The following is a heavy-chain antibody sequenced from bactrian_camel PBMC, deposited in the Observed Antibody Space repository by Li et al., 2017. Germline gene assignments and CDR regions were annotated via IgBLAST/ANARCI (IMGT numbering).Heavy chain of an antibody. CDR2: INVDGTT. CDR1: GFTRDDYD. Sequence: HVQLVESGGGSVQAGGSLNLSCTASGFTRDDYDMGWYRQAPGKECELVSAINVDGTTKYGDSVKGRFAISQDNAKNTLYLQMNSLEPEDTAMYYCTAGSDWGRCAAREYEWWGTGTQVT. V-gene: IGHV3S55*01. J-gene: IGHJ4*01. D-gene: IGHD5*01. CDR3: TAGSDWGRCAAREYEW.